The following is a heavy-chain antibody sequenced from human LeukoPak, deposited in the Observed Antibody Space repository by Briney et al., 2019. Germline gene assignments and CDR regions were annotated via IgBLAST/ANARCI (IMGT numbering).Heavy chain of an antibody. CDR3: ARLVGYSYGRGRAYYFDY. J-gene: IGHJ4*02. V-gene: IGHV4-34*01. CDR2: INHSGST. Sequence: SETLSLTCAVSGGSFSGYYWSWIRQPPGKGLEWIGEINHSGSTNYNPSLKSRVTISVDTSKNQFSLKLSSVTAADTAVYYCARLVGYSYGRGRAYYFDYWGQGTLVTVSS. CDR1: GGSFSGYY. D-gene: IGHD5-18*01.